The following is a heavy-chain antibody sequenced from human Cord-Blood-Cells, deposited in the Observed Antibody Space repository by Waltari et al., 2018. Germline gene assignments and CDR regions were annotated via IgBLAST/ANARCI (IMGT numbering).Heavy chain of an antibody. CDR1: GFTFSSYG. CDR3: ARDSSSGLDY. Sequence: QVQLVESGGGVVQPGRSLRLSCAASGFTFSSYGMPWVRQAPGKGSGWVAVRWYNGDKKYDAYAVKGRLPISRDNSKNALYRQMNSLRAEDTAVYYCARDSSSGLDYWGQGTLVTVSS. CDR2: RWYNGDKK. D-gene: IGHD6-19*01. V-gene: IGHV3-33*01. J-gene: IGHJ4*02.